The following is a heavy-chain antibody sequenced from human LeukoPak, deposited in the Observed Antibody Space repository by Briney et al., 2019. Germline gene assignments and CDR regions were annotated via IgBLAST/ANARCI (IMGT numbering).Heavy chain of an antibody. CDR1: GGSISSVVYY. J-gene: IGHJ4*02. CDR3: ARWQFILVDDSSGYYSH. Sequence: SETLSLTCTVSGGSISSVVYYCGWVCHPPREGLEWIVEINHSGSTNYNPSPKSRVTISVDTSKNQFSLKLSSVTAADTAVYYCARWQFILVDDSSGYYSHWGQGTLVTVSS. D-gene: IGHD3-22*01. V-gene: IGHV4-39*07. CDR2: INHSGST.